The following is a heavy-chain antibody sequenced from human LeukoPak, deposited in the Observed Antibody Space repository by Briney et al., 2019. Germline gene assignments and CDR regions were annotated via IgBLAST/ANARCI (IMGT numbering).Heavy chain of an antibody. CDR2: IIPIFGTA. D-gene: IGHD2-2*01. J-gene: IGHJ4*02. CDR1: GGTFSSYA. V-gene: IGHV1-69*13. CDR3: ASGPCSSTSCYYY. Sequence: SVKVSCKASGGTFSSYAISWVRQAPGQGLEWMGGIIPIFGTANYAQKFQGRVTITADESTSTACMELSSLRSEDTAVYYCASGPCSSTSCYYYWGQGTLVTVSS.